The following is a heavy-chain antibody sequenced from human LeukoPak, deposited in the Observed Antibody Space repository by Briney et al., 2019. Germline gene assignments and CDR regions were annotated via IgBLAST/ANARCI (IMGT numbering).Heavy chain of an antibody. V-gene: IGHV3-21*01. J-gene: IGHJ4*02. CDR1: GFTFSSYS. Sequence: GGSLRLSCAASGFTFSSYSMNWVRQAPGKGLEWVSSISSSSSYIYYADSVKGRFTISRDNAKNSLYLQMNSLRAEDTAVYYCARDEVEEQLVEFDYWGQGTLVTVSS. D-gene: IGHD6-6*01. CDR3: ARDEVEEQLVEFDY. CDR2: ISSSSSYI.